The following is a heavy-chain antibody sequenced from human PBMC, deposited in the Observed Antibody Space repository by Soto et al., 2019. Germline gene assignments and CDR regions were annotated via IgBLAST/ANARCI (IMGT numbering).Heavy chain of an antibody. J-gene: IGHJ5*02. D-gene: IGHD2-21*01. V-gene: IGHV4-61*08. CDR2: IYYSGDI. CDR1: GGSISSDGYY. Sequence: SETLSLTCTVSGGSISSDGYYWSWIRQHPGKGLEWIGYIYYSGDIMYNPSLKSRLTLLVDTSKNQFSLKLSSVTAADTAVYYCARDWTGEGWFDPWGQGTLVTVSS. CDR3: ARDWTGEGWFDP.